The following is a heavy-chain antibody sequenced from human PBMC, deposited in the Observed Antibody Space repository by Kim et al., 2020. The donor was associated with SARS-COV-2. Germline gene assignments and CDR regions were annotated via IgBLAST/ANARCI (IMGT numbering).Heavy chain of an antibody. CDR2: IFESGLT. CDR1: GGSISKSIYY. J-gene: IGHJ4*02. D-gene: IGHD3-16*02. Sequence: SETLSLTCTVSGGSISKSIYYWDWIRQSPGKGLEWIGSIFESGLTHYNPSLRSRVTMSVDTSKNQFSLDLTSVTATDTAVYYCVSRRGDYVWGNYPITDWGQGTLVSVSS. CDR3: VSRRGDYVWGNYPITD. V-gene: IGHV4-39*01.